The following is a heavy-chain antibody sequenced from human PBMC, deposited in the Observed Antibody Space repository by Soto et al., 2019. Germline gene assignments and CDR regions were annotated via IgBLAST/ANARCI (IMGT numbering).Heavy chain of an antibody. CDR1: GFTFSNAW. CDR3: ITAPLR. J-gene: IGHJ4*02. CDR2: IRSQGDGGTA. Sequence: EAQLVESGGGLVQPGGSLRLSCAASGFTFSNAWMTWVRQAPGKGLERVGLIRSQGDGGTADYAPPVRGRFTISRDDSQNMVFLHMDNLQPEDTAVYYCITAPLRWGRGTLVTVSS. V-gene: IGHV3-15*01.